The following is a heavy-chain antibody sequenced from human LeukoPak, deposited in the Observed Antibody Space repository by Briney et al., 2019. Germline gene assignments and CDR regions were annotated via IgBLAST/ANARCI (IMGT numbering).Heavy chain of an antibody. Sequence: SETLSLTCTVSGGSISSSSYYLGWIRQPPGKGLEWIGSIYYSGSTYYNPSLKSRVTISVDTSKNQFSLKLSSVTAADTAVYYCARLPYYYDSSGRYGDYWGQGTLVTVSS. CDR1: GGSISSSSYY. J-gene: IGHJ4*02. D-gene: IGHD3-22*01. CDR2: IYYSGST. V-gene: IGHV4-39*01. CDR3: ARLPYYYDSSGRYGDY.